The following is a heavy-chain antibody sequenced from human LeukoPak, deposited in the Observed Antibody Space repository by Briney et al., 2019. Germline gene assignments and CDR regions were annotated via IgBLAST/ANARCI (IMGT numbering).Heavy chain of an antibody. CDR2: IYHSGST. Sequence: SETLSLTCAVSGYVISSDYYWGWIRQSPGKGLEWIASIYHSGSTYYNPSLKNRVTISVDTSKSQLSLELISVTAADMAVYYCARIITMIRGERSGYFASWGQGTLVTVSS. D-gene: IGHD3-10*01. V-gene: IGHV4-38-2*01. CDR3: ARIITMIRGERSGYFAS. CDR1: GYVISSDYY. J-gene: IGHJ4*02.